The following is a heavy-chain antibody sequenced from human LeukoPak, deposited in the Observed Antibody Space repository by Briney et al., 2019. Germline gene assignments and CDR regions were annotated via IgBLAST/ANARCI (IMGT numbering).Heavy chain of an antibody. J-gene: IGHJ6*02. CDR1: GFTFSSYA. Sequence: GGSLRLSCAASGFTFSSYAMSWVRQAPGKGLEWVSAISGSGGSTYYADSVKGRFTISRDNSKNTLYLQMNSLRAEDTAVHYCANLYSSSSYYYYGMDVWGQGTTVTVSS. D-gene: IGHD6-6*01. V-gene: IGHV3-23*01. CDR2: ISGSGGST. CDR3: ANLYSSSSYYYYGMDV.